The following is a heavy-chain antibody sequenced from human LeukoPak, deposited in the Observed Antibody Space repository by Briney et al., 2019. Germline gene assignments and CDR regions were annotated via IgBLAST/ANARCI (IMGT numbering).Heavy chain of an antibody. J-gene: IGHJ4*02. V-gene: IGHV3-7*01. CDR3: ARDLGKAGGYSSAFDY. D-gene: IGHD6-19*01. CDR2: IRQDGSER. CDR1: GFTFSSYW. Sequence: GGSLRLSCAASGFTFSSYWMSWVSQAPGKGLEWVANIRQDGSERYYVVSVKGRFTISRDNAKNSLYLQMDSLRAEDTAVYYCARDLGKAGGYSSAFDYWGQGTLVTVSS.